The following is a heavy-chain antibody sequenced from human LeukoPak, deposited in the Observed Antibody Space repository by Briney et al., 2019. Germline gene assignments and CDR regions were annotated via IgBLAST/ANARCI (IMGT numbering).Heavy chain of an antibody. CDR2: INSDGTIT. CDR1: GFTFTSYW. Sequence: GGSLRLSCASSGFTFTSYWMHWVRQAPGKGLVWLSRINSDGTITSYADSLEGRFTISRDNAKNTVYLQMNSLRAEDTAVYYCARPGVGFDYWGQGALVTVSS. J-gene: IGHJ4*02. CDR3: ARPGVGFDY. V-gene: IGHV3-74*01.